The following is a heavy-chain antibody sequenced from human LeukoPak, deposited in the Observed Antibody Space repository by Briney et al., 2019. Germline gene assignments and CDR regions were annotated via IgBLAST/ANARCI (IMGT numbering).Heavy chain of an antibody. J-gene: IGHJ4*02. Sequence: SGGSLRLSCAASGFTFSSYGIHWVRQAPGEGLEWVAVISYDGSNKYYADSVKGRFTISRDNSKNTLYLQMNSLRAEDTAVYYCVGDIRGPSGELKDYWGQGTLVTVSS. CDR3: VGDIRGPSGELKDY. CDR1: GFTFSSYG. CDR2: ISYDGSNK. D-gene: IGHD1-7*01. V-gene: IGHV3-30*03.